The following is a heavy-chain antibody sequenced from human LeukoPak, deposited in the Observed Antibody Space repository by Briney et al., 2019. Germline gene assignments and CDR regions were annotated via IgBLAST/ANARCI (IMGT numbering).Heavy chain of an antibody. Sequence: SETLSLTCTVSGGSISSYYWSWIRQPAGKGLEWIGRIYTSGSTNYNPSLKSRVTMSVDTSKNQFSLKLSPVTAADTAVYYCARDRPGPRIAAAGRLYWFDPWGQGTLVTVSS. J-gene: IGHJ5*02. CDR1: GGSISSYY. D-gene: IGHD6-13*01. CDR3: ARDRPGPRIAAAGRLYWFDP. V-gene: IGHV4-4*07. CDR2: IYTSGST.